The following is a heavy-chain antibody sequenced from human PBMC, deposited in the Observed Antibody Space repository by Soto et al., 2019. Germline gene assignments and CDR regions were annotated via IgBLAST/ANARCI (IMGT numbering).Heavy chain of an antibody. CDR2: ISAYNGNT. V-gene: IGHV1-18*01. Sequence: QVQLVQSGAEVKKPGASVKFYCKASGYTFNSYGITWVRQAPGQGLEWMGWISAYNGNTNYAQDLQGRVTMTTDTSTRTAYMERRSLRSDDTAVYYCARDQYDILTGYYTGDGFAIWGQGTMVTVSS. D-gene: IGHD3-9*01. CDR1: GYTFNSYG. CDR3: ARDQYDILTGYYTGDGFAI. J-gene: IGHJ3*02.